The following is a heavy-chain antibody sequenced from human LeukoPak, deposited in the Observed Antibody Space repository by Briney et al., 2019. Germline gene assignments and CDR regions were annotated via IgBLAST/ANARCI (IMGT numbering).Heavy chain of an antibody. V-gene: IGHV3-23*01. CDR3: ERDPSDYEWQRGWYRDC. J-gene: IGHJ4*01. Sequence: GGSLRLSCAASGFRFRNYSMSWFRQAPGKGLEWVSTINTRADETHYADSVRGRFTIFRDNTKSTLALHMSNLRVEDTAVYYCERDPSDYEWQRGWYRDCWGRGSQVTVSS. CDR2: INTRADET. D-gene: IGHD6-19*01. CDR1: GFRFRNYS.